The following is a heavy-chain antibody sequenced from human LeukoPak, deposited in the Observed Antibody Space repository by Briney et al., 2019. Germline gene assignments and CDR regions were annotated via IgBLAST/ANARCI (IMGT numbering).Heavy chain of an antibody. CDR1: GFTFSIYA. J-gene: IGHJ4*02. D-gene: IGHD3-22*01. CDR3: AKKGYYDGSGYYMYYFDH. Sequence: PGGSLRLSCAASGFTFSIYAMSWVRQAPGKGLEWVSAISGSGGTAYYADSVKGRFTISRGNSKNTLYLQMNSLRAEDTAVYYCAKKGYYDGSGYYMYYFDHWGQGTLVTVSS. CDR2: ISGSGGTA. V-gene: IGHV3-23*01.